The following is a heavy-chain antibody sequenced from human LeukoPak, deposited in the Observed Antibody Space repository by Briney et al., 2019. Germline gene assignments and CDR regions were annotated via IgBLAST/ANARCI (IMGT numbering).Heavy chain of an antibody. J-gene: IGHJ3*02. CDR3: EREFSNYGASVLFDI. CDR2: IVNDGSTT. D-gene: IGHD4/OR15-4a*01. V-gene: IGHV3-74*01. Sequence: PGGSLRLSCAASGFTFSTYYMHWVRQAPGKGLVWVSRIVNDGSTTTYAGSVKGRFTISRDNAKNTLFLQMNSLRVEDTAVYYCEREFSNYGASVLFDIGGRGTL. CDR1: GFTFSTYY.